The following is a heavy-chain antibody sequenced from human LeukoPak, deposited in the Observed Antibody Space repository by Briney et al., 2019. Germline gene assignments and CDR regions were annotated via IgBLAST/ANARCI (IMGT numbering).Heavy chain of an antibody. D-gene: IGHD3-10*01. V-gene: IGHV4-34*01. CDR1: GGSFSGYY. J-gene: IGHJ4*02. CDR3: ARGGRVKPPTSY. Sequence: PSETLSLTCAVYGGSFSGYYWSWIRQPPGKGLEWIGEINHSGSTNYNPSLKSRVTISVDTSKNQFSLKLSSVTAADTAVYYCARGGRVKPPTSYWGQGTLVTVSS. CDR2: INHSGST.